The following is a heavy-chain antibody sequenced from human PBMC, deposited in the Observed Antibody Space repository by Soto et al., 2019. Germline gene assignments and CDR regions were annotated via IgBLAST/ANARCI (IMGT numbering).Heavy chain of an antibody. CDR1: GFTFSSYA. CDR2: ISGSGGST. V-gene: IGHV3-23*01. Sequence: GGSLRLSCAASGFTFSSYAMSWVRQAPGKGLEWVSAISGSGGSTYYADSVKGRFTISRDNSKNTLYLQMNSLRAEDTAVYYCAKWDLHDYSNYNWFDPWGQGTLVTVSS. CDR3: AKWDLHDYSNYNWFDP. D-gene: IGHD4-4*01. J-gene: IGHJ5*02.